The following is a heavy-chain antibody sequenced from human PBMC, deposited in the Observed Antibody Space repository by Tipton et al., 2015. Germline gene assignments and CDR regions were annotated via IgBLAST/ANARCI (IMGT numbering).Heavy chain of an antibody. J-gene: IGHJ4*02. V-gene: IGHV3-7*03. Sequence: SLRLSCAASGFSISRDSMNWVRQAPGKGLEWVANINQDGSEIYYVDSVKGRFTISRDNAKNSLYLQMSSLRAEDTAVYYCACQDYDSLTRDYQTVDYWGQGTLVTVSS. CDR3: ACQDYDSLTRDYQTVDY. D-gene: IGHD3-9*01. CDR1: GFSISRDS. CDR2: INQDGSEI.